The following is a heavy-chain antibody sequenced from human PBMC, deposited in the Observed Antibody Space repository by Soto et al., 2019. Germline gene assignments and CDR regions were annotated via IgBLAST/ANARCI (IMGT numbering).Heavy chain of an antibody. CDR3: ARVPDY. V-gene: IGHV4-30-2*01. CDR2: MYHSGST. D-gene: IGHD2-2*01. J-gene: IGHJ4*02. Sequence: QLQLQESGSGLVKPSQTLSLTCAVSGGSISSGGYSWSWIRQPPGKGLEWIGYMYHSGSTYYNPSLKRRVPISIDRSTNQFSLQLSSVTAADTAVYCCARVPDYWGQGILVTVSS. CDR1: GGSISSGGYS.